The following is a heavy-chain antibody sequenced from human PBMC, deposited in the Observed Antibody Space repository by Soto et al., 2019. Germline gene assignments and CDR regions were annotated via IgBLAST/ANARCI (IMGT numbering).Heavy chain of an antibody. J-gene: IGHJ4*01. CDR1: GFTFDDYA. Sequence: GGSLRLSCAASGFTFDDYAMHWVRQAPGKGLEWVSGISWNSGSIGYADSVKGRFTISRDNAKNSLYLQMNSLRAEDTALYYCAKDSGEPMVRGGFYYWGHGTLVTVSS. CDR3: AKDSGEPMVRGGFYY. D-gene: IGHD3-10*01. CDR2: ISWNSGSI. V-gene: IGHV3-9*01.